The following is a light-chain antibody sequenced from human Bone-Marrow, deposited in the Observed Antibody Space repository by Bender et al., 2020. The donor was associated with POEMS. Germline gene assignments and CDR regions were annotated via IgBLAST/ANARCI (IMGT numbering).Light chain of an antibody. CDR2: EVS. J-gene: IGLJ3*02. CDR1: SSDVGGYHL. CDR3: SSYTSSSTWV. Sequence: QSALTQPASVSGSPGQSITISCTGTSSDVGGYHLVSWYQQHPGKAPKFILYEVSKRPSGVSNRFSGSKSGSAASLTISGLQAEDEAYYYCSSYTSSSTWVFGGGTKLTVL. V-gene: IGLV2-14*02.